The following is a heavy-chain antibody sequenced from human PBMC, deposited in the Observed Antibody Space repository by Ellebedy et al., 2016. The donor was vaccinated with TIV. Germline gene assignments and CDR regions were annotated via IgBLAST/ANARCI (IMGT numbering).Heavy chain of an antibody. J-gene: IGHJ4*02. D-gene: IGHD2-21*01. CDR1: GFSLTTYGMC. CDR3: ARLQYCGGAHGGKEY. V-gene: IGHV2-70*11. CDR2: HDWDDDK. Sequence: SGPTLVKPTQTLTLTCTFSGFSLTTYGMCVSWIRQPPGKALEWLARHDWDDDKYYHPSLQPRISISKDTARNQVVLTLTDVDPADTATYYCARLQYCGGAHGGKEYWGQGILVTVSS.